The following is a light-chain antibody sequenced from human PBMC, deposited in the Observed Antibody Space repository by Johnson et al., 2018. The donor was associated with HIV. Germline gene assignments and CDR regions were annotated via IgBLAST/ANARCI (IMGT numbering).Light chain of an antibody. J-gene: IGLJ1*01. CDR1: SSNIGNNY. CDR3: AAWDSSLNAHYG. V-gene: IGLV1-51*01. Sequence: QSVLTQPPSVSAAPGQKVTISCSGSSSNIGNNYVSWYQQLPGTAPKLLIYDNNKRPSGIPDRFSGTKSGTSATLGITGLQTGDEADYYCAAWDSSLNAHYGFGTGTKITVL. CDR2: DNN.